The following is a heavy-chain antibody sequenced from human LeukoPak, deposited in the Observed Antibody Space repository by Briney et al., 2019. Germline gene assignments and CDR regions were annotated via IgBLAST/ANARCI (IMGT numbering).Heavy chain of an antibody. V-gene: IGHV4-34*01. J-gene: IGHJ6*02. CDR2: INHSGST. CDR3: ARARVRPAAYYYYYGMDV. Sequence: SETLSLTCAVYGGSFSGYYWSWIRQPPGKGLEWIGEINHSGSTNYNPSLKSRVTISVDTSKNQFSLKLSSVTAADTAVYYCARARVRPAAYYYYYGMDVWGQGTTVTVSS. CDR1: GGSFSGYY. D-gene: IGHD2-21*01.